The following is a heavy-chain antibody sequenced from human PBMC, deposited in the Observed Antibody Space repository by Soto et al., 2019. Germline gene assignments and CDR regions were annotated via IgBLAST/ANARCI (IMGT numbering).Heavy chain of an antibody. CDR3: GRDRSGWYDF. V-gene: IGHV1-18*01. CDR1: GYPFTSNR. Sequence: ASVKVSCKPSGYPFTSNRLSWVRRAPGQGLAWMGWISPHNGNAKYAQKFQDRVTMTADTAASTVYMELRRLRSDDSAVFYCGRDRSGWYDFWGQGTLVTVSS. D-gene: IGHD6-19*01. J-gene: IGHJ4*02. CDR2: ISPHNGNA.